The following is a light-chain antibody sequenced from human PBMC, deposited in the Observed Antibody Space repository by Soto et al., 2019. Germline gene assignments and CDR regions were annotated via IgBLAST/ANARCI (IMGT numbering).Light chain of an antibody. Sequence: QSVLTQPPSASGTPGQRVTISCSGGSSNIGSNTVNWYQQLPGTAPKLLIYSNNRRPSGVPDRFSGSKSGTSASLAISGLQSEDEADYYCATWDGSLIGYVFGTGTKLTVL. CDR3: ATWDGSLIGYV. CDR2: SNN. J-gene: IGLJ1*01. CDR1: SSNIGSNT. V-gene: IGLV1-44*01.